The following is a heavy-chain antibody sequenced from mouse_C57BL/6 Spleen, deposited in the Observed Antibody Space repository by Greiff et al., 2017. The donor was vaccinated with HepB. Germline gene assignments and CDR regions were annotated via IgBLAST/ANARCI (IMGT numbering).Heavy chain of an antibody. J-gene: IGHJ4*01. V-gene: IGHV1-52*01. CDR1: DYTFTSYW. CDR2: IDPSDSET. Sequence: VQLQQPGAELVRPGSSVKLSCKASDYTFTSYWMHWVKQRPIQGLEWIGNIDPSDSETHYNQKFKDKATLTVDKSSSTAYMQLSSLTSEDSAVYYCARWAPAMDYWGQGTSVTVSS. CDR3: ARWAPAMDY.